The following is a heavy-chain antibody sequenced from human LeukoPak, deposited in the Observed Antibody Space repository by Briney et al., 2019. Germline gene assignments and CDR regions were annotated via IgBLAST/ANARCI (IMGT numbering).Heavy chain of an antibody. CDR2: IRSKANSYAT. CDR1: GFTFSGSA. Sequence: GGSLRLSCAASGFTFSGSAMHWVRQASGKGLEWVGRIRSKANSYATAYAAWVKGRFTISRDDSKNTAYLQMNSLKTEDTAMYYCTSEDPYYYDSSGYLNGAAFDIWGQGKMVTVSS. CDR3: TSEDPYYYDSSGYLNGAAFDI. J-gene: IGHJ3*02. V-gene: IGHV3-73*01. D-gene: IGHD3-22*01.